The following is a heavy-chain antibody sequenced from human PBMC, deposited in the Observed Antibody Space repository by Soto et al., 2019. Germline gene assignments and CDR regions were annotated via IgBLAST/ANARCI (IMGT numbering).Heavy chain of an antibody. Sequence: SVKVSCKASGGTFSSYAISWVRQAPGQGLEWMGGIIPIFGTANYAQKLQGRVTITADKSTSTAYMELSSLRSEDTAVYYCASGYDSSGYLFDYSGQGTLVTVSS. CDR2: IIPIFGTA. CDR1: GGTFSSYA. J-gene: IGHJ4*02. D-gene: IGHD3-22*01. CDR3: ASGYDSSGYLFDY. V-gene: IGHV1-69*06.